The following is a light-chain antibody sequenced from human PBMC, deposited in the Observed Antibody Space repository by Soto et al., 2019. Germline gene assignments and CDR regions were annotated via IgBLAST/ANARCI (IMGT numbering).Light chain of an antibody. CDR3: TSYAGSNIGV. CDR1: SSDVGAYNY. Sequence: QSAPTQPPSASGSPGQSVTISCTGTSSDVGAYNYVSWYQQYPGKAPKLMIYEVSKRPPGVPDRFSGSKSGKTASLTVSGLQPEDEADYYCTSYAGSNIGVFGGGTKVTVL. CDR2: EVS. V-gene: IGLV2-8*01. J-gene: IGLJ3*02.